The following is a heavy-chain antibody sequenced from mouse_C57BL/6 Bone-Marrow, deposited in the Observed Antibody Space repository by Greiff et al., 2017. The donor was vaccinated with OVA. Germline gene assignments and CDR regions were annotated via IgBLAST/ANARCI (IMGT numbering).Heavy chain of an antibody. CDR2: IYPRSGNT. J-gene: IGHJ4*01. CDR1: GYTFTSYG. V-gene: IGHV1-81*01. Sequence: QVQLQQSGAELARPGASVKLSCKASGYTFTSYGISWVKQSTGQGLEWIGEIYPRSGNTYYNEKFKGKATLTADKSSSTAYMELRSLTSEDSAVYFCARDHYSNYLYAMDYWGQGTSVTVSS. D-gene: IGHD2-5*01. CDR3: ARDHYSNYLYAMDY.